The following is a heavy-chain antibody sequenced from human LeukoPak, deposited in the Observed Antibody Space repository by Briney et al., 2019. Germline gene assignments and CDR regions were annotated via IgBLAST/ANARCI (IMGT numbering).Heavy chain of an antibody. CDR3: ARGQCSGGSCRRGDAFDI. J-gene: IGHJ3*02. Sequence: GGSLRLSCAASGFTFSSYWMSWVRQAPGKGVEGVANIKQDGSEKYYVDSVKGGFTISRDNAKNSLYLQMNSLRAEDTAVYYCARGQCSGGSCRRGDAFDIWGQGTMVTVSS. D-gene: IGHD2-15*01. V-gene: IGHV3-7*01. CDR2: IKQDGSEK. CDR1: GFTFSSYW.